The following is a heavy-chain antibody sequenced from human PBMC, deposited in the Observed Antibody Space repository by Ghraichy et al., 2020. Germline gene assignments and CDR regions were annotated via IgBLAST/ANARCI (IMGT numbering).Heavy chain of an antibody. V-gene: IGHV1-69*13. CDR3: ARDLTTVTDVTFNYYYGMDV. Sequence: SVKVSCKASGGTFSSYAISWVRQAPGQGLEWMGGIIPIFGTANYAQKFQGRVTITADESTSTAYMELSSLRSEDTAVYYCARDLTTVTDVTFNYYYGMDVWGQGTTVTVSS. D-gene: IGHD4-17*01. CDR2: IIPIFGTA. CDR1: GGTFSSYA. J-gene: IGHJ6*02.